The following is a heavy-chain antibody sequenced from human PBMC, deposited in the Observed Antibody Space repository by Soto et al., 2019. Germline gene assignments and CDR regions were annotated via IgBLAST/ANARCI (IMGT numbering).Heavy chain of an antibody. D-gene: IGHD6-19*01. Sequence: SGPTLVNPTQTLTLTFTFSGFSLITSGVGVGWIRQPPGKALEWLALIYWNDDKRYSPSLKSRLTITKDTSKNQVVLTMTNMDPVDTATYYCAHRQWLGYYFDYWGQGTLVTVSS. V-gene: IGHV2-5*01. CDR2: IYWNDDK. J-gene: IGHJ4*02. CDR3: AHRQWLGYYFDY. CDR1: GFSLITSGVG.